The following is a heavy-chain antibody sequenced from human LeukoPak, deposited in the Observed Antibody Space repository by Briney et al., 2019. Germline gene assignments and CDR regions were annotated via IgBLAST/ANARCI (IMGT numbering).Heavy chain of an antibody. V-gene: IGHV3-53*01. Sequence: GGSLTLSCAASGFSISANYMSWIRQAPARGLEWVALIYSAGSTYYADSVKGRFTISRDTSNNTLFLRMSSLHTEDAALYFCARGDTGAFDIWRRGTLVTVSS. J-gene: IGHJ3*02. CDR3: ARGDTGAFDI. CDR2: IYSAGST. D-gene: IGHD1-26*01. CDR1: GFSISANY.